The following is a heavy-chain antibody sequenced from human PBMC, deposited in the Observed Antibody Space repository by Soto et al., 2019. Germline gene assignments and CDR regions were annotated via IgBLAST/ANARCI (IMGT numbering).Heavy chain of an antibody. CDR2: VGGRGGRG. CDR3: ASPSPQGDYM. J-gene: IGHJ6*03. CDR1: RFIFYDYA. V-gene: IGHV3-23*01. Sequence: GGSLRLSCATSRFIFYDYALEWGRQVPWKGLEWDSGVGGRGGRGFYAEYVKCRFIMSKDNSKSIAYLQKFDLRVEETTIYYCASPSPQGDYM.